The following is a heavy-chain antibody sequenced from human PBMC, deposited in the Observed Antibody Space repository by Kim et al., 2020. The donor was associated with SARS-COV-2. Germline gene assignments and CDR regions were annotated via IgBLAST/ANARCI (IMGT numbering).Heavy chain of an antibody. J-gene: IGHJ4*02. CDR1: GFRFSTYA. Sequence: GGSLRLSCSASGFRFSTYAIHWVRQAPGKGLEYVSAVNNDGTTTSYADSVKGRFTISRDNSKNTVYLQMSSLRSVDTAVYYCVKDRGSVIRDFDYWGQGTLVTVSS. CDR2: VNNDGTTT. V-gene: IGHV3-64D*06. D-gene: IGHD2-21*01. CDR3: VKDRGSVIRDFDY.